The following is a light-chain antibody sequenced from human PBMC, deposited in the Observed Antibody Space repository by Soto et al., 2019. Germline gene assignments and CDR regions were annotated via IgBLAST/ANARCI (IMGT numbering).Light chain of an antibody. V-gene: IGLV4-69*01. CDR1: SGHSNYA. Sequence: QPVLTQSPSASASPGASVKLTCTLSSGHSNYAIAWHQQQPEKGPRYLMTLNNDGSHIKGDGIPDRFSGSSSGAERYLTISSLQFEDEADYYCQTWGTGIVVFGGGTQLTVL. CDR3: QTWGTGIVV. J-gene: IGLJ3*02. CDR2: LNNDGSH.